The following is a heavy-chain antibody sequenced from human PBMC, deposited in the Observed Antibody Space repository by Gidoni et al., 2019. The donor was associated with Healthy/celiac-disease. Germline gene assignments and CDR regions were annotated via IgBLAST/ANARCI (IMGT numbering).Heavy chain of an antibody. CDR1: GGSISSYY. J-gene: IGHJ6*02. Sequence: QVQLQESGPGLVKPSETLSLTCTVSGGSISSYYWSWIRQPPGKGLEWIGYIYYSGSTNYNPSLKSRVTISVDTSKSQFSLKLSSVTAADTAVVYCAGLNYYYGMDVWGQGTTVTVSS. V-gene: IGHV4-59*01. CDR2: IYYSGST. CDR3: AGLNYYYGMDV.